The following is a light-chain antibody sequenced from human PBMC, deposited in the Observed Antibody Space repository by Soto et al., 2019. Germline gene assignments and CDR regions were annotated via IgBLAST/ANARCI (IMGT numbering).Light chain of an antibody. V-gene: IGLV2-14*01. CDR1: SSDVGGYNY. CDR3: SSYTSSGTRMV. CDR2: DVS. Sequence: QSALTQPASVSGSPGQSITISCTGTSSDVGGYNYVSWYQQHPGKAPKLMIYDVSNRPSGVSNRFSGSKSGNTASLTISGLQAADEADYYCSSYTSSGTRMVFGGGTQLTVL. J-gene: IGLJ2*01.